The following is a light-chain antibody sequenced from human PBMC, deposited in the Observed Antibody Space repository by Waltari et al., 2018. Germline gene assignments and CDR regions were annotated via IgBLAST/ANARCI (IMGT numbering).Light chain of an antibody. Sequence: SYVLTQPPSVSVAPGQTARLTCGGNNIGSINVYWYQQRPGKAPMLVIYYDTDRPSGIPERFSGSNSGNTATLIISRVEAGDEADYYCQVWDTSTDQVIFGGGTKLTVL. J-gene: IGLJ2*01. CDR1: NIGSIN. V-gene: IGLV3-21*01. CDR3: QVWDTSTDQVI. CDR2: YDT.